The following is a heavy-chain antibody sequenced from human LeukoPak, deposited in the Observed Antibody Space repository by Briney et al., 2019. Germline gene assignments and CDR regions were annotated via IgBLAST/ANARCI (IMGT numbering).Heavy chain of an antibody. CDR2: ISYDGSNK. CDR3: ARVSRTTGTPIPLFDY. J-gene: IGHJ4*02. D-gene: IGHD1-1*01. CDR1: GFTFRSYG. Sequence: PGRSLRLSCAASGFTFRSYGMHWVRQAPGKGLEWVVVISYDGSNKFYLDSVKGRFTISRDNAKNSLYLQMDNLRAEDTAVYYCARVSRTTGTPIPLFDYWGQGTLVTVSP. V-gene: IGHV3-30*03.